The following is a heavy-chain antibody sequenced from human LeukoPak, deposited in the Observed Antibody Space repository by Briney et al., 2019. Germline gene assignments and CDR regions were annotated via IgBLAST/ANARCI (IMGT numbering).Heavy chain of an antibody. D-gene: IGHD5-12*01. J-gene: IGHJ4*02. V-gene: IGHV1-69-2*01. CDR3: ATLGNSGYGVDY. CDR1: GYTLTDYY. Sequence: ASVKISCQVSGYTLTDYYMHWVQKAPGKGLEWMGVVDPKDGETKYAEKFQGRVIMTADTSTDTAYMELSSLRSEDTAVYYCATLGNSGYGVDYWGQGTLVTVSS. CDR2: VDPKDGET.